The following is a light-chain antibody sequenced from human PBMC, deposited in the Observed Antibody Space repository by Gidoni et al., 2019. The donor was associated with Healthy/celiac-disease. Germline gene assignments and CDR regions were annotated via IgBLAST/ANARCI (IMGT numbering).Light chain of an antibody. Sequence: EIVMTQSPATLSVTPGERATLSCRASQSVSNNLAWYQQKPGQAPRLLIYGASTRATGIPARFSGSGSGTEFTLTISSLQSEDFAVYYCQQYNNWPPWTFXXXTKVEIK. V-gene: IGKV3-15*01. CDR1: QSVSNN. J-gene: IGKJ1*01. CDR3: QQYNNWPPWT. CDR2: GAS.